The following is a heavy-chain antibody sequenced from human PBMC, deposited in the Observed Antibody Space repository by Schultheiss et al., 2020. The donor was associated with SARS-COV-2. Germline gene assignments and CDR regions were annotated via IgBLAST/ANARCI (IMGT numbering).Heavy chain of an antibody. V-gene: IGHV3-21*01. CDR2: ISSSSSYI. CDR1: GFTFSSYS. Sequence: GGSLRLSCAASGFTFSSYSMNWVRQAPGKGLEWVSSISSSSSYIYYADSVKGRFTISRDNAKNSLYLQMNSLRAEDTAVYYCARDVSEDSGSYPAPGAFDIWGQGTTVTVSS. J-gene: IGHJ3*02. D-gene: IGHD1-26*01. CDR3: ARDVSEDSGSYPAPGAFDI.